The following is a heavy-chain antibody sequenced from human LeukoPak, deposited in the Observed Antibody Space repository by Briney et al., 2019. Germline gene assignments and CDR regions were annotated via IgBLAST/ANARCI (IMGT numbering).Heavy chain of an antibody. J-gene: IGHJ4*02. D-gene: IGHD1-26*01. Sequence: GGSLRLSCLTSGFTFSTNSMSWVRQAPGKGLEWISGISGSGASTYYADSVTGRFTISRDNSRNTLYLQMNSLRGDDTAVYYCAKDVGKWESLHFFDYWGQGTLVTVSS. CDR1: GFTFSTNS. CDR3: AKDVGKWESLHFFDY. V-gene: IGHV3-23*01. CDR2: ISGSGAST.